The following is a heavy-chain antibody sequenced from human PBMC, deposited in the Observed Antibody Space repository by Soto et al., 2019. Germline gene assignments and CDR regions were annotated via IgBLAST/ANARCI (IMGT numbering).Heavy chain of an antibody. Sequence: QVQLVQSGAEVKKPGSSVKVSCKASGGTFSSYAISWVRQAPGQGLEWMGGIIPIFGTANYAQKFQGRVTITADESKSTAYMELSSLRSEDTAGYYFHLSDYYDSSVAPLLLYYYGIDVWGQGTTVTVSS. V-gene: IGHV1-69*01. D-gene: IGHD3-22*01. CDR3: HLSDYYDSSVAPLLLYYYGIDV. CDR1: GGTFSSYA. CDR2: IIPIFGTA. J-gene: IGHJ6*02.